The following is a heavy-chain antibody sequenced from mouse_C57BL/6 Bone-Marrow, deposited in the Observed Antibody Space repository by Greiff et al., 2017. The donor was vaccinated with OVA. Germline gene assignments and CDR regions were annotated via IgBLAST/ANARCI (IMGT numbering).Heavy chain of an antibody. CDR3: ARGRYGRSFDY. D-gene: IGHD1-1*01. V-gene: IGHV1-64*01. CDR1: GYTFTSYW. J-gene: IGHJ2*01. Sequence: QVQLQQSGAELVKPGASVKLSCKASGYTFTSYWMHWVKQRPGQGLEWIGMIHPNSGSTNYNEKFKSKATLTVDKSSSTAYMQLSSLTSEDSAVYYCARGRYGRSFDYWGQGTTLTVSS. CDR2: IHPNSGST.